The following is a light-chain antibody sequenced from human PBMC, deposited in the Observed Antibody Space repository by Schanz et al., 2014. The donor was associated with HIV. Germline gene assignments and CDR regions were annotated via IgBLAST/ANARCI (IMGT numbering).Light chain of an antibody. CDR3: SSYTSSNTWV. V-gene: IGLV2-8*01. Sequence: QSALTQPPSASGSPGQSVTISCIGTSNDIGSYNYVSWYQQHPGKAPKLMIYEVTKRPSGVPDRFSGSKSGNTASLTISGLQPEDEADYYCSSYTSSNTWVFGGGTKLTVL. J-gene: IGLJ3*02. CDR2: EVT. CDR1: SNDIGSYNY.